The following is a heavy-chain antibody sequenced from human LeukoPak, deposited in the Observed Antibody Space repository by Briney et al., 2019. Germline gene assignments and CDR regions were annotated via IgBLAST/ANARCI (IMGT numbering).Heavy chain of an antibody. CDR2: IIPIFGTA. D-gene: IGHD1-14*01. CDR1: XXTXXXXA. J-gene: IGHJ5*02. CDR3: ARVHGTTYWFDP. Sequence: ASVXXSXXASXXTXXXXAISWXXQAPGQGLEWMGGIIPIFGTANYAQKFQGRVTITTDESTSTAYMELSSLRSEDTAVYYCARVHGTTYWFDPWGQGTLVTVSS. V-gene: IGHV1-69*05.